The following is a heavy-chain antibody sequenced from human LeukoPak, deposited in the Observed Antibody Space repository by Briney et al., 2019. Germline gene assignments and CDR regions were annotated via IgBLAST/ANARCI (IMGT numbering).Heavy chain of an antibody. J-gene: IGHJ6*02. Sequence: GASVKVSCKASGYTFTSYDINWVRQATGQGLEWMGWMNPNSGNTGYAQKFQGRVNMTRSTSIRTAYMELSSLRSEDTAVYYCARGDYEYGMDVWGQGTTVTVSS. V-gene: IGHV1-8*01. CDR2: MNPNSGNT. CDR3: ARGDYEYGMDV. CDR1: GYTFTSYD.